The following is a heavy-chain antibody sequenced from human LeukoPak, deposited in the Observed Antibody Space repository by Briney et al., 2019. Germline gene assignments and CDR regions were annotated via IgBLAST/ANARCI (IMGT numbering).Heavy chain of an antibody. CDR2: IHLNGGGT. D-gene: IGHD3-3*01. J-gene: IGHJ3*02. CDR3: ARHTTIFGVAIIDI. CDR1: GHIFTVDS. Sequence: ASVKVSCTASGHIFTVDSIHWVRQAPGQGLEWMGWIHLNGGGTYRAQKFQGRVTMTRDTSISTAYMDLSSLRSDDTAVYYCARHTTIFGVAIIDIWGQGTMVTVSS. V-gene: IGHV1-2*02.